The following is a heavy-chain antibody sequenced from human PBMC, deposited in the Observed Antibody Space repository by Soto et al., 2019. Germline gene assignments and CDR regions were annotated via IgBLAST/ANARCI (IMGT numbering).Heavy chain of an antibody. J-gene: IGHJ4*02. V-gene: IGHV4-59*01. CDR3: ARGGPYSSSPTLAY. CDR1: GGSISSYY. CDR2: IYYSGST. Sequence: SETLSLTCTVSGGSISSYYWSWIRQPPGKGLEWIGYIYYSGSTNYNPSLKSRVTISVDTSKNQFSLKLCSVTAADTAVYYCARGGPYSSSPTLAYWGQGTLVTVSS. D-gene: IGHD6-6*01.